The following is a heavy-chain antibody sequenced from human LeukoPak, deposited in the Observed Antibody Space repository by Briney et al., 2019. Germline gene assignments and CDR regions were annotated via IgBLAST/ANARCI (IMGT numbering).Heavy chain of an antibody. D-gene: IGHD3-10*01. CDR2: INHSGST. CDR3: ARGEGSGSYMSYFDY. V-gene: IGHV4-34*01. J-gene: IGHJ4*02. Sequence: SSETLSLTCAVYGGTFSGYYWSWIRQPPGKGLEWIGEINHSGSTNYNPFLKSRVTISQDRSKNQFSLKLSSVTAADTAVYYCARGEGSGSYMSYFDYWGQGALVTVSS. CDR1: GGTFSGYY.